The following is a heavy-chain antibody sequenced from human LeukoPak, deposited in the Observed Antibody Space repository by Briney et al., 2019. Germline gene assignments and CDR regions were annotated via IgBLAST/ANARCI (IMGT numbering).Heavy chain of an antibody. CDR2: VSDSGGNT. CDR3: AKDDGSGSYTTDY. Sequence: GGSLRLSCAASGFTFTSYAMSWVRQAPGKGLEWVSAVSDSGGNTYYADSVKGRFTISRDNSKNTLYLQMNSLRAEDTAVYYCAKDDGSGSYTTDYWGQGTLVTVSS. D-gene: IGHD3-10*01. CDR1: GFTFTSYA. V-gene: IGHV3-23*01. J-gene: IGHJ4*02.